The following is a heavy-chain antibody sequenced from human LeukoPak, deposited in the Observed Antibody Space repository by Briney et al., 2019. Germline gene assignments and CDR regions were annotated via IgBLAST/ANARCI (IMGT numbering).Heavy chain of an antibody. Sequence: GGSLRLSCAASGFTISSNYMSWVRQAPGKGLERGSGIYSGGSTYYADSVKGRFTISRDNSKNTLYLQMNSLRAEDTAVYYCARDSLVGTPGYFDYWGQGTLVTVSS. CDR3: ARDSLVGTPGYFDY. J-gene: IGHJ4*02. V-gene: IGHV3-53*01. CDR1: GFTISSNY. CDR2: IYSGGST. D-gene: IGHD1/OR15-1a*01.